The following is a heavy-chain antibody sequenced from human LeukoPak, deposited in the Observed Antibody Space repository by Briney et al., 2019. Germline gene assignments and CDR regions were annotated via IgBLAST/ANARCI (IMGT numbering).Heavy chain of an antibody. V-gene: IGHV1-18*04. Sequence: ASVKVSCKASGCTFTSYGIAWVRQAPGQGLECMGWISTYIGNTNYAQNLQGRVTMTTDTSTSTAYMELRSLRSDDTAVYYCARAGAVTTLDYWGQGTLVTVSS. CDR1: GCTFTSYG. J-gene: IGHJ4*02. CDR2: ISTYIGNT. D-gene: IGHD4-17*01. CDR3: ARAGAVTTLDY.